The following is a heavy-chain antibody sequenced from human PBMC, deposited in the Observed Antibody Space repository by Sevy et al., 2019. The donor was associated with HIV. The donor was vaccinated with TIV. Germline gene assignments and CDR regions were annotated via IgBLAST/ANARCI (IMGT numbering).Heavy chain of an antibody. CDR1: GYTLTGFS. Sequence: ASVKVSCKVTGYTLTGFSMHWVRQTPGKGLEWMGTFDPEDGETIYAQKFQGRVIMTEDTSADTAHMDPSSPTSEDTAVYYCATTKDYYDSSGYPFDYWGQGTLVTVSS. J-gene: IGHJ4*02. CDR3: ATTKDYYDSSGYPFDY. D-gene: IGHD3-22*01. CDR2: FDPEDGET. V-gene: IGHV1-24*01.